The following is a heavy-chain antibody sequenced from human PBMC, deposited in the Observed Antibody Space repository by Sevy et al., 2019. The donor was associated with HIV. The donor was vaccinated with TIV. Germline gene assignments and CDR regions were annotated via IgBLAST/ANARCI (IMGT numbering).Heavy chain of an antibody. CDR1: GYTFTNYR. CDR2: ISPHNGDT. V-gene: IGHV1-18*01. Sequence: ASVKVSCKTSGYTFTNYRIFWVRQAPGQGPESMGWISPHNGDTRYAQKFQGRVTLMTDTSTTTAYMELRSLRSDDSALYYCARAYCSGGRCYSLAYWGQGTLVIVSS. CDR3: ARAYCSGGRCYSLAY. D-gene: IGHD2-15*01. J-gene: IGHJ4*02.